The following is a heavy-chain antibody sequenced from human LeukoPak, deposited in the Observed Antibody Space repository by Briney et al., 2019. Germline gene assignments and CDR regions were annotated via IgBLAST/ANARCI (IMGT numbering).Heavy chain of an antibody. V-gene: IGHV4-30-2*01. CDR3: ARNNDYGVHDAFDI. CDR1: GGSISSGGYY. Sequence: SQTLSLTCTVSGGSISSGGYYWSWIRQPPGKGLEWIGYIYHSGSTNYNPSLKSRVTMSVDTSKNQFSLKLSSVTAADTAVYYCARNNDYGVHDAFDIWGQGTMVTVSS. J-gene: IGHJ3*02. D-gene: IGHD4-17*01. CDR2: IYHSGST.